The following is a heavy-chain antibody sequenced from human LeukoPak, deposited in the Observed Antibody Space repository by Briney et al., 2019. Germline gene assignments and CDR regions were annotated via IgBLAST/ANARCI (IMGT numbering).Heavy chain of an antibody. D-gene: IGHD3-10*01. CDR2: ISPNNGDT. V-gene: IGHV1-2*02. CDR1: GYTFPYSY. CDR3: VRNPIGASAY. Sequence: ASVKVSCKPSGYTFPYSYIHWVRQAPGVGLQWMGWISPNNGDTKYAEDFQDRVTMTRDTSINTAYMELTGLTPDDTAVYYCVRNPIGASAYWGRGTLVTVSS. J-gene: IGHJ4*02.